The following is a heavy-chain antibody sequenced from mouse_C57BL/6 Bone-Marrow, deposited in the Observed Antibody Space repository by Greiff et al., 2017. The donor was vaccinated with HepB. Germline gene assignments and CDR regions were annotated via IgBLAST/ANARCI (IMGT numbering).Heavy chain of an antibody. D-gene: IGHD2-3*01. CDR2: IYPGDGDT. CDR3: AREGGGWLPFAY. V-gene: IGHV1-82*01. Sequence: VQLQQSGPELVKPGASVKISCKASGYAFSSSWMNWVKQRPGKGLEWIGRIYPGDGDTNYNGKFKGKATLTADKSSSTAYMQLSSLTSEDSAVYFCAREGGGWLPFAYWGQGTLVTVSA. CDR1: GYAFSSSW. J-gene: IGHJ3*01.